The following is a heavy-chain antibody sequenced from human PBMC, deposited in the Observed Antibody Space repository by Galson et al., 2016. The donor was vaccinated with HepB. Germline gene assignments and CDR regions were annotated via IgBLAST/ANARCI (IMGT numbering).Heavy chain of an antibody. Sequence: SLRLSCAASGFSVSSNYLNWVRQAPGKGLEWVSIIYSGGSIYYADFAKGRFTISRDNSKNTLYLQMNSLRIEDTAVYYCARGWVGSYYYYGLDVWGQGTTVTVSS. V-gene: IGHV3-53*01. D-gene: IGHD3-16*01. CDR1: GFSVSSNY. CDR2: IYSGGSI. J-gene: IGHJ6*02. CDR3: ARGWVGSYYYYGLDV.